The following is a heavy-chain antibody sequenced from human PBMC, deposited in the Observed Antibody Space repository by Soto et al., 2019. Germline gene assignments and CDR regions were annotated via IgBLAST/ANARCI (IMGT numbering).Heavy chain of an antibody. CDR1: GASIRSTDYY. V-gene: IGHV4-30-4*01. J-gene: IGHJ5*02. Sequence: SETLSLTCTVSGASIRSTDYYWSWIRQAPGKGLEWIGYVYYAGSTYYNPSLMSRLTISVDTSKNQFSLKLTSVTAAETAVYYCVRAAREGAVAPHWFDRWGQGTQVTVSS. CDR2: VYYAGST. D-gene: IGHD2-15*01. CDR3: VRAAREGAVAPHWFDR.